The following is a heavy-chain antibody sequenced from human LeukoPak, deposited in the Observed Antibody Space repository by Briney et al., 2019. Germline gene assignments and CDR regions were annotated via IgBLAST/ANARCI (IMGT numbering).Heavy chain of an antibody. Sequence: GASVKVSCKASGHTFTNYGISWVRQAPGQGLEWMGWISAYSGNTNYAQNLQGIVTMTTDTSTSTAYMELRSLRSDDTAVYYWARAPDDYDFWSGPFDYWGRGTLVTVSS. V-gene: IGHV1-18*01. CDR3: ARAPDDYDFWSGPFDY. CDR2: ISAYSGNT. D-gene: IGHD3-3*01. CDR1: GHTFTNYG. J-gene: IGHJ4*02.